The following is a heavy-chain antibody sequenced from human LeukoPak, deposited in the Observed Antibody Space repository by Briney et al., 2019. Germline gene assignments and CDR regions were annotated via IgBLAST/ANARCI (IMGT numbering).Heavy chain of an antibody. CDR1: GGSFSGYY. V-gene: IGHV4-34*01. D-gene: IGHD3-3*01. Sequence: SETLSLTCAVYGGSFSGYYWGWIRQPPGKGLEWIGEINHSGSTNYNPSLKSRVTISVDTSKNQFSLKLSSVTAADTAVYYCATFWSGYYAFDPWGQGTLVTVSS. CDR3: ATFWSGYYAFDP. CDR2: INHSGST. J-gene: IGHJ5*02.